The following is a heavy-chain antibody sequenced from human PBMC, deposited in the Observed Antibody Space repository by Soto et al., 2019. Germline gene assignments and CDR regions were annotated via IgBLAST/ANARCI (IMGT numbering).Heavy chain of an antibody. CDR1: GFSLSSNGVA. J-gene: IGHJ3*01. Sequence: QITLKEAGPTLVKPTQTLTLTCTFSGFSLSSNGVAVGWIRQPPGEALEWLALIYWDDDKRYRASLKTRLNLTKNTSNVQVVLTVTDMDPVDTATYFCAQALGGTSLPNDAFDVWGQGTVVTVSS. CDR3: AQALGGTSLPNDAFDV. CDR2: IYWDDDK. V-gene: IGHV2-5*02. D-gene: IGHD6-19*01.